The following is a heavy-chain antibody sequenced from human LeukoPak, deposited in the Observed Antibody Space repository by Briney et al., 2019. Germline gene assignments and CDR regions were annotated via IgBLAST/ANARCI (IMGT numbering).Heavy chain of an antibody. J-gene: IGHJ4*02. CDR1: GFTVSSNY. Sequence: ETLSLTCTVSGFTVSSNYMSWVRQAPGKGLEWVSVIYSGGSTYYADSVKGRFTISRDNSKNTLYLQMNSLRAEDTAVYYCARNAKIGYWGQGTLVTVSS. V-gene: IGHV3-66*01. CDR3: ARNAKIGY. CDR2: IYSGGST.